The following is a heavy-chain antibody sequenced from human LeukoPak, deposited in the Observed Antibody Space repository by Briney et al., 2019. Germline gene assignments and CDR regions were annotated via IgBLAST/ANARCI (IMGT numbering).Heavy chain of an antibody. V-gene: IGHV4-59*01. D-gene: IGHD6-6*01. CDR2: ISSAGKT. Sequence: PSETLSLTCTVSGGSISNYYWTWIRQSPGKGLEWIASISSAGKTNNNPSLQSRVTISLDTSNHQLSLKMTSAISADTAVYYCARGHIAPQRQFIARRGLRTVSRFDPWGQGTLVIVSA. CDR1: GGSISNYY. CDR3: ARGHIAPQRQFIARRGLRTVSRFDP. J-gene: IGHJ5*02.